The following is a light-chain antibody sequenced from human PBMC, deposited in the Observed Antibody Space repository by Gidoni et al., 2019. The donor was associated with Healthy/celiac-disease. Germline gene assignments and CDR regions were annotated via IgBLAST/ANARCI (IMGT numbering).Light chain of an antibody. CDR1: QRISSW. Sequence: DIQMTQSTSTLSASVGDRVTITCRASQRISSWLALYQQKPGKAPKVLIYDASSLEIGVPSRFSCSGSGTEFTLTFSSLQPDDFAPYYCHQSTRYSPYTFXQXTKLEIK. CDR3: HQSTRYSPYT. J-gene: IGKJ2*01. CDR2: DAS. V-gene: IGKV1-5*01.